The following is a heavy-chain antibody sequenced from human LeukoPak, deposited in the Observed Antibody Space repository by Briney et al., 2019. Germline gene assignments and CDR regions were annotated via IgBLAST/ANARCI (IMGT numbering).Heavy chain of an antibody. CDR1: GCTFTSYD. Sequence: ASVKVSCKASGCTFTSYDINWVRQATGQGLEWMGWMNPNSGNTGYAQKFQGRVTMTRDTSISTAYMELSSLRSEDTAVYYCARPPSSGGYYYYYGMDVWGQGTTVTVSS. V-gene: IGHV1-8*01. CDR3: ARPPSSGGYYYYYGMDV. J-gene: IGHJ6*02. CDR2: MNPNSGNT. D-gene: IGHD6-25*01.